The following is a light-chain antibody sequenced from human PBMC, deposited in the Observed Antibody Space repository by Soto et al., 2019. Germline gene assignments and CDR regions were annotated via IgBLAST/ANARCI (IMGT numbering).Light chain of an antibody. J-gene: IGKJ4*01. V-gene: IGKV3-11*01. CDR2: DTS. CDR1: QSVSSD. Sequence: EIVMTQSPATLSVSTGERATHSCRASQSVSSDLVWYQQKAGQAPRLLIYDTSTRATGIPARFSGSGSGTDFTLTISRLEPEDFAVYYCQQRRNWPLTFGGGTKVDI. CDR3: QQRRNWPLT.